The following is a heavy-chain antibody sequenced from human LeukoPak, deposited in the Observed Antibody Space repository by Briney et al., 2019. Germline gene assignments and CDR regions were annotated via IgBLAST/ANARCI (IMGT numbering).Heavy chain of an antibody. V-gene: IGHV4-39*07. Sequence: NPSETLSLTCTVSGGSISSSSYYWGWIRQPPGKGLEWIGSIYYSGSTYYNPSLKSRVTISVDTSKNQFSLKLSSVTAADTAVYYCAREPYYDFWSGYPHLPFDYWGQGTLVTVSS. CDR3: AREPYYDFWSGYPHLPFDY. J-gene: IGHJ4*02. D-gene: IGHD3-3*01. CDR1: GGSISSSSYY. CDR2: IYYSGST.